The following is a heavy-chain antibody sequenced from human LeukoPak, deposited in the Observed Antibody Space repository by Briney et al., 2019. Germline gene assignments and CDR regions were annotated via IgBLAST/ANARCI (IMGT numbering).Heavy chain of an antibody. Sequence: SQTLSLTCAISGDTVSSNSAAWNWIRQSPSRGLEWLGRTYYRSKWYDDYAVSVIGRITINPDTSKNQFSLQLNSVTPEDTAVYYCARGGSHSFDYWGQGTLVTVSS. CDR1: GDTVSSNSAA. J-gene: IGHJ4*02. V-gene: IGHV6-1*01. CDR2: TYYRSKWYD. CDR3: ARGGSHSFDY. D-gene: IGHD1-26*01.